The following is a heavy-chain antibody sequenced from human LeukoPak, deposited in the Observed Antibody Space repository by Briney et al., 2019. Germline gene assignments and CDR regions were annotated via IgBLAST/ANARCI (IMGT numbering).Heavy chain of an antibody. Sequence: GRSLRLSCAASGFTFSSYAMHWVRQAPGKGLEWVAVISYDGSNKYYADSVKGLFTISRDNSKNTLYLQMNSLRAEDTAVYYCARDGGRDWFDPWGQGTLVTVSS. D-gene: IGHD3-16*01. CDR3: ARDGGRDWFDP. J-gene: IGHJ5*02. CDR1: GFTFSSYA. V-gene: IGHV3-30-3*01. CDR2: ISYDGSNK.